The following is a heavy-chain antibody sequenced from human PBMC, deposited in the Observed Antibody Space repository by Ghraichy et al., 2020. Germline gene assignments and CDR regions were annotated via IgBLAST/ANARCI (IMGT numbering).Heavy chain of an antibody. CDR3: ARGGYRGPGFDY. J-gene: IGHJ4*02. CDR2: INSDGSST. CDR1: GFTFSSYW. Sequence: SCAASGFTFSSYWMHWVRQAPGKGLVWVSRINSDGSSTTYADSVKGRFSISRDNAKNTLYLQMNSLRAEDTAVYYCARGGYRGPGFDYWGQGTLVTVSS. D-gene: IGHD5-18*01. V-gene: IGHV3-74*01.